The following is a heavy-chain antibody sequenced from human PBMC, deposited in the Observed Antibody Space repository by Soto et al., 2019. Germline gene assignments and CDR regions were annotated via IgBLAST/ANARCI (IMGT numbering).Heavy chain of an antibody. CDR3: ARDASPATVVTRYFDY. Sequence: VQLVESGGGVVQPGRSLRLSCTASGITFTSYAIHWVRQAPGKGLEWVAEISYDGGYQYYADSVEGRFTISRDDFKNTLYLQMNSLRAEDTAVYYCARDASPATVVTRYFDYWGQGTLVTVSS. CDR2: ISYDGGYQ. V-gene: IGHV3-30-3*01. D-gene: IGHD4-17*01. J-gene: IGHJ4*02. CDR1: GITFTSYA.